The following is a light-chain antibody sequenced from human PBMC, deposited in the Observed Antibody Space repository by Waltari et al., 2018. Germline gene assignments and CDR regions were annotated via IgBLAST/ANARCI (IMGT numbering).Light chain of an antibody. CDR2: LNSDGSH. Sequence: QLVLTQSPSASASLGASVKLTCTLSSGHSSYAIAWHQQQPEKGPRYFMKLNSDGSHNQGDGIPNRFSGSSVGAERSLTISSRQSEDEADYYCQTWGTGIVIFGGGTKLTVL. V-gene: IGLV4-69*01. CDR1: SGHSSYA. CDR3: QTWGTGIVI. J-gene: IGLJ2*01.